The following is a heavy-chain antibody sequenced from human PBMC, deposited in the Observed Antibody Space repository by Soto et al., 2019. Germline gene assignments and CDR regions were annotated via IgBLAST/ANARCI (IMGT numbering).Heavy chain of an antibody. CDR3: AHSLIGYYYDSSGSNWFDP. D-gene: IGHD3-22*01. CDR2: IYWDDDK. J-gene: IGHJ5*02. Sequence: QITLKESGPTLVKPTQTLTLTCTFSGFSLSTSGVGVGWIRQPPGKALEWLALIYWDDDKRYSPSLKSRLTITKDTSKNQVVLTMTNMDPVDTATYYCAHSLIGYYYDSSGSNWFDPWGQGTLSPSPQ. CDR1: GFSLSTSGVG. V-gene: IGHV2-5*02.